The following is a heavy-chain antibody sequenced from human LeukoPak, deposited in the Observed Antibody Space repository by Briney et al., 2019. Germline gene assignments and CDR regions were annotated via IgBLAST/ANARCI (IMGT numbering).Heavy chain of an antibody. V-gene: IGHV4-30-4*08. J-gene: IGHJ3*02. Sequence: SETLSLTCTVSGGSISSGDYYWSWIRQPPGKGLEWIGYIYYSGSTYYNPSLKSRVTISVDTSKNQFSLKLSSVTAADTAVYYCARGPLLGAFDIWGQGTAVTVSS. CDR1: GGSISSGDYY. CDR2: IYYSGST. CDR3: ARGPLLGAFDI. D-gene: IGHD3-16*01.